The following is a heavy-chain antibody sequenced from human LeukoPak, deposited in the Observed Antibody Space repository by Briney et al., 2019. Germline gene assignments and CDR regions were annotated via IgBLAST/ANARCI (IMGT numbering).Heavy chain of an antibody. V-gene: IGHV3-48*02. CDR2: ISNSGSTI. CDR3: VRGDWDY. Sequence: GGSLRLSCAASGFTFSTFPFNWVRQAPGKGLEWVSYISNSGSTIYYADSVKGRFTISRDNAKNSLYLQMNSLRDDDTAVYYCVRGDWDYWGQGTLVTVSS. CDR1: GFTFSTFP. J-gene: IGHJ4*02. D-gene: IGHD3-9*01.